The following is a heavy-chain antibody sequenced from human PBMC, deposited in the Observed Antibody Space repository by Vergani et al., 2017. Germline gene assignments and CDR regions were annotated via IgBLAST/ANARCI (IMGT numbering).Heavy chain of an antibody. V-gene: IGHV4-38-2*01. J-gene: IGHJ4*02. CDR3: ARRNYGDHDY. D-gene: IGHD4-17*01. Sequence: QVQLQESGPGLVKPSETLSLTCAVSGYSISSGYYWGWIPQPPGKGLEWIGSIYHSGSTYYNPSLKSRVTISVDTSKNQFSLKLSSVTAADTAVYYCARRNYGDHDYWGQGTLVTVSS. CDR2: IYHSGST. CDR1: GYSISSGYY.